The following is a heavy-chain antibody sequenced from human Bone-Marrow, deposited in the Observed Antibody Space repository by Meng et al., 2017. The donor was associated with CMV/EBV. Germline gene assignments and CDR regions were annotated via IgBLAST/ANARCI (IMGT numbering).Heavy chain of an antibody. J-gene: IGHJ6*01. V-gene: IGHV4-59*12. CDR3: ARGGHYYYGMDV. Sequence: SETLSLTCTVSGGSISSYYWSWIRQPPGKGLEWIGYIYYSGSTNYNPSLKSRVTISVDTSKNQFSLKLSSVTAADTAVYYCARGGHYYYGMDVWGQGTTVNVSS. CDR1: GGSISSYY. CDR2: IYYSGST.